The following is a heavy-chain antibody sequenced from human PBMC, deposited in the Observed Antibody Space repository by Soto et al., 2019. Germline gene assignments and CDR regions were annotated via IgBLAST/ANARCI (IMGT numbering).Heavy chain of an antibody. CDR3: AGGYCSGGRCGAFDI. CDR2: INPSGGST. V-gene: IGHV1-46*03. J-gene: IGHJ3*02. Sequence: AAVKVSCEASGYTFTGYYMHWVRQAPGQGLEWMGIINPSGGSTRYAQKFQGRVTMTRDPSTSTVYMELSSLRSEDTAVYYCAGGYCSGGRCGAFDIWGPAPMGTVS. CDR1: GYTFTGYY. D-gene: IGHD2-15*01.